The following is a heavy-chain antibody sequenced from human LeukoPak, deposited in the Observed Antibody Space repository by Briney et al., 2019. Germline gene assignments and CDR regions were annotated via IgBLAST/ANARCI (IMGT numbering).Heavy chain of an antibody. CDR2: IRYDGSNK. CDR3: AKDLWMAIIRAPDY. Sequence: AGGSLRLSCAASGFTFSRYGMHWVRQPPAKGLEWVAFIRYDGSNKYYADSVKGRFTISRDNSKNTLYLQMNSLRAEDTAVYYCAKDLWMAIIRAPDYWGQGTLVTVSS. CDR1: GFTFSRYG. V-gene: IGHV3-30*02. D-gene: IGHD5-24*01. J-gene: IGHJ4*02.